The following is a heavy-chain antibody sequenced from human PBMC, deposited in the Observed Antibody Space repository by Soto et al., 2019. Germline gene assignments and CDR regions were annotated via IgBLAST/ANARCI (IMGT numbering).Heavy chain of an antibody. CDR3: ARDGSGQLGYCSGGSCYFHYYYYYYMDV. Sequence: GGSLRLSCAASGFTFSSYWMHWVRQAPGKGLVWVSRINSDGSSTSYADSVKGRFTISRDNAKNTLYLQMNSLRAEDTAVYYCARDGSGQLGYCSGGSCYFHYYYYYYMDVWGKGTTVTVSS. CDR1: GFTFSSYW. D-gene: IGHD2-15*01. CDR2: INSDGSST. V-gene: IGHV3-74*01. J-gene: IGHJ6*03.